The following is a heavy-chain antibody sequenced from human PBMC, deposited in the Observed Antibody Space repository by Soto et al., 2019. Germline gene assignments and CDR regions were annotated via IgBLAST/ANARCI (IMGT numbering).Heavy chain of an antibody. CDR2: ISGSGGNST. Sequence: GSLRHSCAASEFTFSNYAMSWVSQAPGKGLEWVSAISGSGGNSTFYGDSVKGRFTISRDNSKNTLYLEMSSLGAEDTAVYYCAKGGGSCCFDCWGQGTLVTVSS. CDR1: EFTFSNYA. V-gene: IGHV3-23*01. D-gene: IGHD2-15*01. CDR3: AKGGGSCCFDC. J-gene: IGHJ4*02.